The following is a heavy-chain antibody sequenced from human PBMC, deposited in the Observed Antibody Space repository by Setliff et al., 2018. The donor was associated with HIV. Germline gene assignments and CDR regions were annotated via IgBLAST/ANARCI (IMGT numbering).Heavy chain of an antibody. CDR3: ARGPNTIFGVPNWYFDL. CDR2: IYHSGST. J-gene: IGHJ2*01. Sequence: SETLSLTCTVSGHSISNGYYWGWIRQPPGKGLEWSGTIYHSGSTYCDPSLKSRVTISVDTSKNQFSLKLSSVTAADTAVYYCARGPNTIFGVPNWYFDLWGRGTLVTVSS. V-gene: IGHV4-38-2*02. D-gene: IGHD3-3*01. CDR1: GHSISNGYY.